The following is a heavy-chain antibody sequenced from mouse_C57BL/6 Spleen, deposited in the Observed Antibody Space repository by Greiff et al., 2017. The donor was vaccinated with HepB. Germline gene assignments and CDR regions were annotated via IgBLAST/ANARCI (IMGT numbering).Heavy chain of an antibody. CDR2: IYPGDGDT. CDR3: ARSKMSYDGYYYWYFDV. V-gene: IGHV1-80*01. Sequence: VQLQQSGAELVKPGASVKISCKASGYAFSSYWMNWVKQRPGKGLEWIGQIYPGDGDTNYNGKFKGKATLTADKSSSTAYMQLSSLTSEDSAVYFCARSKMSYDGYYYWYFDVWGTGTTVTVSS. CDR1: GYAFSSYW. D-gene: IGHD2-3*01. J-gene: IGHJ1*03.